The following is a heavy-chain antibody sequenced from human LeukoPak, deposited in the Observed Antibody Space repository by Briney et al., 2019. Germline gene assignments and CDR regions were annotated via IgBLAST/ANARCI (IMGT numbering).Heavy chain of an antibody. Sequence: TGGSLRLSCAASGFTFSSYAMHWVRQAPGKGLEWVAVISYDGSNKYYADSVKGRFTISRDNSKNTLYLRMNSLRAEDTAVYYCARDAAAAGTPDYWGQGTLVTVSS. CDR3: ARDAAAAGTPDY. CDR1: GFTFSSYA. CDR2: ISYDGSNK. J-gene: IGHJ4*02. D-gene: IGHD6-13*01. V-gene: IGHV3-30-3*01.